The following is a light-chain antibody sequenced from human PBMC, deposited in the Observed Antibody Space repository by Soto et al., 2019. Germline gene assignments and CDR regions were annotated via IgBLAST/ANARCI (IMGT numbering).Light chain of an antibody. Sequence: DIQMTHSPSTLSASVGDRVTITCRASQSVNSWLAWYQQKPGKAPKLLIYRASSLENGVPSRFGGRGSGTEFIFTISSLQPDDSATYYCQQYSSDSTFGQGTKVEIK. V-gene: IGKV1-5*03. CDR1: QSVNSW. J-gene: IGKJ1*01. CDR3: QQYSSDST. CDR2: RAS.